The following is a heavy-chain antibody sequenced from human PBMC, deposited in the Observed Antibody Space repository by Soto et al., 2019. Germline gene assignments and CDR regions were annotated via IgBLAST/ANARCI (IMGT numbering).Heavy chain of an antibody. CDR3: SNGREVITMIVVPNPTFSWYFDL. CDR1: GFTFSSYA. CDR2: ISDSVGSA. J-gene: IGHJ2*01. Sequence: EVQLMESGGGLVQPGGSLRFSCASSGFTFSSYAMRWVRQTRGKGLEWVSAISDSVGSAYYADSVKGRFTISRDNSKNTLYMQMNRLRAEDTTVYYCSNGREVITMIVVPNPTFSWYFDLWGRGTLVIVSS. D-gene: IGHD3-22*01. V-gene: IGHV3-23*01.